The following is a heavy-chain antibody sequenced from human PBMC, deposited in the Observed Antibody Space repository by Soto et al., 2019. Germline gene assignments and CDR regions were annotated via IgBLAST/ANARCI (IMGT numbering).Heavy chain of an antibody. V-gene: IGHV3-21*01. CDR2: ISSSNSYI. Sequence: EVQLVESGGGLVKPGGSLRLSCAASGFTFSSYSMNWVRQAPGKGLEWVSSISSSNSYIYYADSVKGRFTISRDNAKHSLYLQMHSLRAEDTAVYYCARDPTSRSYGAGRRYVDVWGKGTTVTVSS. CDR3: ARDPTSRSYGAGRRYVDV. D-gene: IGHD3-10*01. CDR1: GFTFSSYS. J-gene: IGHJ6*03.